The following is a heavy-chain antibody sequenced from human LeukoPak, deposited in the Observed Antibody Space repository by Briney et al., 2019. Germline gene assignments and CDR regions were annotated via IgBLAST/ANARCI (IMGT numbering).Heavy chain of an antibody. Sequence: PSETLSLTCTVSGGSISSYYWSWIRQPPGKGLEWIGYIYYSGSTNYNPSLKSRVTISVDTSKNQFSLKLSSVTAADTAVYYCARHLGPQPHSYGQINYAMDVWGQGTTVTVSS. J-gene: IGHJ6*02. CDR3: ARHLGPQPHSYGQINYAMDV. V-gene: IGHV4-59*08. CDR1: GGSISSYY. CDR2: IYYSGST. D-gene: IGHD5-18*01.